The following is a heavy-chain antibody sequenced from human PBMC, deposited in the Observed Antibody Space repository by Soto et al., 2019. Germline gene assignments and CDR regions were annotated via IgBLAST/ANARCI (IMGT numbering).Heavy chain of an antibody. V-gene: IGHV3-48*03. CDR3: AREYRYCSGGSCYNY. J-gene: IGHJ4*01. D-gene: IGHD2-15*01. Sequence: GGSLRLSCEATGFTFSSHEMNWIRQTPGKRLEWIAKISGSGSTINYADSVKGRFTISRDNAKNSLYLQMNSLRAEDTAVYYCAREYRYCSGGSCYNYWGQGTLVTVSS. CDR1: GFTFSSHE. CDR2: ISGSGSTI.